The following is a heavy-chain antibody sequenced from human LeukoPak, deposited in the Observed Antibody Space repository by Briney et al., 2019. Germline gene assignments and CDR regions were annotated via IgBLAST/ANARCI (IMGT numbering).Heavy chain of an antibody. CDR3: ARGYSYGPLGLDP. J-gene: IGHJ5*02. D-gene: IGHD5-18*01. CDR2: INPNSGGT. V-gene: IGHV1-2*02. CDR1: GYTFTGYY. Sequence: GASVKVSCKASGYTFTGYYMHWVRQAPGQGLEWMGWINPNSGGTNYAQKFQGRVTMTRDTSISTAYMELSRLRSDDTAVYYCARGYSYGPLGLDPWGQGTLVTVSS.